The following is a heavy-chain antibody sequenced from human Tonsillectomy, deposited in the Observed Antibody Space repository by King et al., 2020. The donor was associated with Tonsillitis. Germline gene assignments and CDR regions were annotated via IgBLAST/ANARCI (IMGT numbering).Heavy chain of an antibody. CDR2: ISYDGNIK. CDR3: AKEDYSGCPFES. V-gene: IGHV3-30*02. CDR1: GFTFSSYA. D-gene: IGHD6-19*01. Sequence: QLVQSGGGVVQPGGSLRLSCGASGFTFSSYAMHWVRQAPGKGLEWVAFISYDGNIKYYADSVKGRFTISRDNSKNTLYVQMNSLKPEDTAVFYCAKEDYSGCPFESWGQGTPVTVSS. J-gene: IGHJ4*02.